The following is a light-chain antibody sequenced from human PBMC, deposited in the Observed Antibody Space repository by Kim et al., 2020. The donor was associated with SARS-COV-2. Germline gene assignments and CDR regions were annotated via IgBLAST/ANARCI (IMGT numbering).Light chain of an antibody. Sequence: SYELTQPLSVSVALGQTAKMTCGGSNIGNRNVNWYQQRPGQPPVLVIYNINNRPSGIPERFSGSTSGNTATLTISRAQPRDEADYHCQVWDSSTWVFGGGTKLTVL. V-gene: IGLV3-9*01. CDR3: QVWDSSTWV. CDR1: NIGNRN. J-gene: IGLJ3*02. CDR2: NIN.